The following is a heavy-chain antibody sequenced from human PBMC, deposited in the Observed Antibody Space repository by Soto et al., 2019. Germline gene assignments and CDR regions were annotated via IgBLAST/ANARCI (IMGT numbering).Heavy chain of an antibody. CDR3: ARVEAPTVTTGFDH. CDR1: GGSISSGDYY. V-gene: IGHV4-30-4*01. D-gene: IGHD4-17*01. J-gene: IGHJ4*02. Sequence: QVQLQESGPGLVKPSQTLSLTCTVSGGSISSGDYYWSWIRQPPGKGLEWIGYIHYSGSTYYSPSLKSRVTISVDTSKNQFSLKLSSVPAADTAVYFCARVEAPTVTTGFDHWGQGTQVTVSS. CDR2: IHYSGST.